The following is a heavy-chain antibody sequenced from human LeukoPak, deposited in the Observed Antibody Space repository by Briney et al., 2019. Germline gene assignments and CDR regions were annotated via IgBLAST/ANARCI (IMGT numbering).Heavy chain of an antibody. CDR2: ISSDGTTI. V-gene: IGHV3-11*01. CDR1: GFTFSDYY. D-gene: IGHD4-23*01. Sequence: GGSLRLSCAASGFTFSDYYMSWILQAPGKGLEWLSYISSDGTTIQYADSVKGRFTISRDNAKNSLYLQMNSLRAEDTAVYYCAREERLRWTAYWGQGTLVTVSS. J-gene: IGHJ4*02. CDR3: AREERLRWTAY.